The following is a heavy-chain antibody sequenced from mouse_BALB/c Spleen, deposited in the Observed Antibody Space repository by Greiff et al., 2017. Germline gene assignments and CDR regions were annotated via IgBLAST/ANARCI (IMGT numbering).Heavy chain of an antibody. Sequence: EVQLQQSGPELVKPGASVKISCKASGYTFTDYNMHWVKQSHGKSLEWIGYIYPYNGGTGYNQKFKSKATLTVDNSSSTAYMELRSLTSEDSAVYYCARRYYGSSHWYFDVWGAGTTVTVSS. CDR1: GYTFTDYN. CDR3: ARRYYGSSHWYFDV. D-gene: IGHD1-1*01. V-gene: IGHV1S29*02. CDR2: IYPYNGGT. J-gene: IGHJ1*01.